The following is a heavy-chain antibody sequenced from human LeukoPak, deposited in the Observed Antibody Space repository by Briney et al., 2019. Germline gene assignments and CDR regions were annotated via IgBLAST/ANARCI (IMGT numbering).Heavy chain of an antibody. D-gene: IGHD2/OR15-2a*01. V-gene: IGHV4-59*01. J-gene: IGHJ2*01. CDR3: ARDQNNWYFDL. Sequence: SETLSLTCTVSGGSISSYYWSWIRQPPGKGLEWIGYIYYSGSTNYNPSLKSRVTISVDTSKNQFSLKLSSVTAADTAVYYCARDQNNWYFDLWGRGTLVTVSS. CDR2: IYYSGST. CDR1: GGSISSYY.